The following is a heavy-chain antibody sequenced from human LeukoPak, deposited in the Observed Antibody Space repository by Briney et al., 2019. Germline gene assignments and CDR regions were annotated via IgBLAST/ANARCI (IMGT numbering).Heavy chain of an antibody. J-gene: IGHJ6*01. CDR1: GFTFSSYG. CDR2: TWYDGRNN. D-gene: IGHD2-21*01. Sequence: GKSLRFSCAASGFTFSSYGMHWVRQAPGKGLEWVAVTWYDGRNNYYAASVKGRFTISRDDSKTTVYLLMNSLRAEDTAVYYCAREVASLYFHYGMDVWGEGTTVTVSS. V-gene: IGHV3-33*01. CDR3: AREVASLYFHYGMDV.